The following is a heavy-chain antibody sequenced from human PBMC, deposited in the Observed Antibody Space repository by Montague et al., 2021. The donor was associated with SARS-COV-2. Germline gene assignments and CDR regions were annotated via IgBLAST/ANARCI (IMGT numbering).Heavy chain of an antibody. CDR2: INHSGNT. J-gene: IGHJ5*02. CDR1: GGSLSGYY. V-gene: IGHV4-34*01. Sequence: SETLSLTCALYGGSLSGYYWAWIRQTPGKGLEWIGEINHSGNTNXNPSLKSRLTISVDTSKKQFSLKLSSVTTADTAVYYCARGADYDFWSGYLRYKWFDPWGLGTPVTVSS. CDR3: ARGADYDFWSGYLRYKWFDP. D-gene: IGHD3-3*01.